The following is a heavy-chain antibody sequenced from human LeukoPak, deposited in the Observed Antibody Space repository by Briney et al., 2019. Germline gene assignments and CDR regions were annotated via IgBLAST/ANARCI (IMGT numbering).Heavy chain of an antibody. Sequence: AGGPLRLSCAASGFPFRDYYMSWIRQAPGKGLEWVSYMSSSGSNIYYADAVKGRFTISRDNAKNSLYLQMNSLRAEDTAVYYCAREHSGYDSIDYWGQGTLVTVSS. CDR2: MSSSGSNI. CDR1: GFPFRDYY. D-gene: IGHD5-12*01. V-gene: IGHV3-11*01. J-gene: IGHJ4*02. CDR3: AREHSGYDSIDY.